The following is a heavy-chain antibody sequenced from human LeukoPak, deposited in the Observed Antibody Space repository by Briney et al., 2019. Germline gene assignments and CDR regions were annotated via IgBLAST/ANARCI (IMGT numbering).Heavy chain of an antibody. CDR2: IGGSGGST. J-gene: IGHJ4*02. V-gene: IGHV3-23*01. Sequence: PGGSLRLSCAASGFTFSSHAMGWVCQAPGKGLEWVSAIGGSGGSTYYADSVKGRLTISRDNSKNTLYLQMNSLRAEDTALYYCARDPGVVAFHYFDYWGQGTLVTVSS. CDR3: ARDPGVVAFHYFDY. D-gene: IGHD3-3*01. CDR1: GFTFSSHA.